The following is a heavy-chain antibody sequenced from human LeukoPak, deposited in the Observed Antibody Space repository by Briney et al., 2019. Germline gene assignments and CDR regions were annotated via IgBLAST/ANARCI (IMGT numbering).Heavy chain of an antibody. Sequence: GSLRLSCAASGFTFSSYWMSWVRQAPGKGLEWVANIKQDGSEKYFVDSVKGRFTISRDNAKNSLYLQMNSLRAEDTAVYYCARGTIAAAGYYYFDYWGQGTQVTVSS. V-gene: IGHV3-7*04. CDR3: ARGTIAAAGYYYFDY. CDR1: GFTFSSYW. J-gene: IGHJ4*02. D-gene: IGHD6-13*01. CDR2: IKQDGSEK.